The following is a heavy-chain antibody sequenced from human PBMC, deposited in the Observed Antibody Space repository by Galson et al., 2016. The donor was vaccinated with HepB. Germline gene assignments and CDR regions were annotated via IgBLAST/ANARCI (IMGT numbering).Heavy chain of an antibody. D-gene: IGHD6-13*01. CDR1: GFTFSGYW. J-gene: IGHJ4*02. CDR2: INQDGSGK. CDR3: ATTSIAAAHSSFDC. V-gene: IGHV3-7*01. Sequence: SLRLSCAASGFTFSGYWMSWVRQIPGKGLEWVANINQDGSGKYYMDSVKGRFTISRDNVDNTLYLQMDSLRAEDTAMFYCATTSIAAAHSSFDCWGQGTLVTVSS.